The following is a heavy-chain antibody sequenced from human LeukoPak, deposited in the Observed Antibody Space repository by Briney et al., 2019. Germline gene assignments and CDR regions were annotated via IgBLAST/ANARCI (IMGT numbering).Heavy chain of an antibody. J-gene: IGHJ6*02. CDR1: GGSINSYY. CDR2: IYSSGST. CDR3: ARTHYYYGMDV. Sequence: SETLSLTCTVSGGSINSYYWSWIRQPAGEGLEWIGRIYSSGSTNYNPSLKSRVTMSVDTSQSQFSLILSSVTAADTAVYYCARTHYYYGMDVWGQGTTVTVSS. V-gene: IGHV4-4*07.